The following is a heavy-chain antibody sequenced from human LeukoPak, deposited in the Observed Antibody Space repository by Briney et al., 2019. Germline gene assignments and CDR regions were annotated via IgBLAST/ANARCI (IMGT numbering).Heavy chain of an antibody. CDR1: GFTFSSYG. V-gene: IGHV3-30*02. CDR3: AKGGCSSTSCYGNS. D-gene: IGHD2-2*01. J-gene: IGHJ4*02. CDR2: IWYDGSNK. Sequence: PGGSLRLSCAASGFTFSSYGMHWVRQAPGKGLEWVAVIWYDGSNKYYADSVKGRFTISRDNSKNTLYLQMNSLRAEDTAVYYCAKGGCSSTSCYGNSWGQGTLVTVSS.